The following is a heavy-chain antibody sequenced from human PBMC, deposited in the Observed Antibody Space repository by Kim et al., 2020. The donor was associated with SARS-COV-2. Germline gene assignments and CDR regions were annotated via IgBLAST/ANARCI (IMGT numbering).Heavy chain of an antibody. CDR2: ISYDGSNK. V-gene: IGHV3-30*03. Sequence: GGSLRLSCAASGFTFSSYGMHWVRQAPGKGLEWVAVISYDGSNKYYADSVKGRFTISRDNSKNTLYLQMNSLRAEDTAVYYCATEFIVVVPAATNDPFDYWGQGTLVTVSS. CDR3: ATEFIVVVPAATNDPFDY. CDR1: GFTFSSYG. J-gene: IGHJ4*02. D-gene: IGHD2-2*01.